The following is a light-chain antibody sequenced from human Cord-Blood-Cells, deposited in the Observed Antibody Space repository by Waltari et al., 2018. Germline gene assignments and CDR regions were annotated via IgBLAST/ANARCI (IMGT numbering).Light chain of an antibody. Sequence: SYELTQPPSVSVSPGQTASITCSGDTLGDKYACWYQQKTGQSPVLVIDQDSKRPSGNPERFSGANSGNTATLTISGTQAMDEADYYCQAWDSSTAVVGGGTKLTVL. J-gene: IGLJ2*01. CDR1: TLGDKY. CDR3: QAWDSSTAV. V-gene: IGLV3-1*01. CDR2: QDS.